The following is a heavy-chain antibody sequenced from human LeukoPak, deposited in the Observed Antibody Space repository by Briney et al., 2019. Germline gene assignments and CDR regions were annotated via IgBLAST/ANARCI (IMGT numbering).Heavy chain of an antibody. CDR2: IYYSGST. Sequence: SETLSLTCTVSGGSISSYYWSWIRQPPGKGLEWIGYIYYSGSTNYNPSLKSRVTISVDTSKNQFSLKLSSVTAADTAVYYCARIYTSSSWYYFDYWGQGTLVTVSS. CDR3: ARIYTSSSWYYFDY. J-gene: IGHJ4*02. CDR1: GGSISSYY. D-gene: IGHD6-13*01. V-gene: IGHV4-59*01.